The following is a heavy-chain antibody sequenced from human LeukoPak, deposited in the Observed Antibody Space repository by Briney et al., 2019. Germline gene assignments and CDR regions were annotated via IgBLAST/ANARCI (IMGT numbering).Heavy chain of an antibody. D-gene: IGHD5-24*01. CDR1: GGTFSSYA. CDR2: IIPIFGTA. V-gene: IGHV1-69*05. J-gene: IGHJ4*02. Sequence: ASVKVSCKASGGTFSSYAISWVRQAPGQGLELMGRIIPIFGTANYAQKFQGRVTITTDESTSTAYMELSSLRSEDTAVYYCAVPRDGYNNDYWGQGTLVTVSS. CDR3: AVPRDGYNNDY.